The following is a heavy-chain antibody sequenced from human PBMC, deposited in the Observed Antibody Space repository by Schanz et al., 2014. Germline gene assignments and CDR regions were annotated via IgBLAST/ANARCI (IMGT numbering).Heavy chain of an antibody. Sequence: EVQLLESGGTVVQPGGSLRVSCAASGFVFRTFAMYWVRQAPGKGLEWVSAITGSGSKTYYADSVKGRFTIARDNSKNTLFLQMDSLRVEDTAVYYCARDLVSYHDFWSGQETGDRAFDLWGQGTMVTVSP. V-gene: IGHV3-23*01. CDR3: ARDLVSYHDFWSGQETGDRAFDL. J-gene: IGHJ3*01. D-gene: IGHD3-3*01. CDR2: ITGSGSKT. CDR1: GFVFRTFA.